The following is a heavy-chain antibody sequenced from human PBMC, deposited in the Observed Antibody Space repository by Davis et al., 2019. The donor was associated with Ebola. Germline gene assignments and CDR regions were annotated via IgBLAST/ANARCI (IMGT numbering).Heavy chain of an antibody. CDR1: GGTFSSYA. D-gene: IGHD2-15*01. J-gene: IGHJ4*02. Sequence: SVKVSCKASGGTFSSYAISWVRQAPGQGLEWMGRIIPILGIANYAQKFQGRVTITADKSTSTAYMELSSLRAEDTAVYYCARDSGDYCSGGSCYRYFDYWGQGTLVTVSS. CDR2: IIPILGIA. V-gene: IGHV1-69*04. CDR3: ARDSGDYCSGGSCYRYFDY.